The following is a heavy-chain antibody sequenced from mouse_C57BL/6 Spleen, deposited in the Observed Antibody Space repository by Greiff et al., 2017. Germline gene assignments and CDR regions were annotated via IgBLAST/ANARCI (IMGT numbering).Heavy chain of an antibody. D-gene: IGHD2-1*01. CDR3: ARGLGNYVYFDY. Sequence: EVMLVESGGGLVKPGGSLKLSCAASGFTFSDYGMHWVRQAPEKGLEWVAYISSGSSTIYYADTVKGRFTISRDNAKNTLFLQMTSLRSEDTAMYYCARGLGNYVYFDYWGQGTTLTVSS. V-gene: IGHV5-17*01. CDR1: GFTFSDYG. J-gene: IGHJ2*01. CDR2: ISSGSSTI.